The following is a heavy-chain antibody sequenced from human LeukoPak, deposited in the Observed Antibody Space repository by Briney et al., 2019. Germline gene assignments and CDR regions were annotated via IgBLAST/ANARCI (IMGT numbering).Heavy chain of an antibody. CDR2: ISSSGSTI. CDR3: ARQDILTGYYYYGMDV. J-gene: IGHJ6*02. V-gene: IGHV3-48*03. D-gene: IGHD3-9*01. Sequence: GGSLRLSCAASGFTFSSYEMNWVRQAPGKGLEWVSYISSSGSTIYYADSVKGRFTISRDNAKNSLYLQMNSLRAEDTAVYYCARQDILTGYYYYGMDVWGRGTTVTVSS. CDR1: GFTFSSYE.